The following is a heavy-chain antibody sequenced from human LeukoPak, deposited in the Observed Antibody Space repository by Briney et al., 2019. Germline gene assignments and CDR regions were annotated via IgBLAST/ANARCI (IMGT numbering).Heavy chain of an antibody. D-gene: IGHD3-10*01. Sequence: ASVKVPCKPSGYTYTDSYIDCVRQAPGVGLQWMGWISPNNGDTKYAEDFQDRVTMTRDTSINTAYMELTGLTPDDTAVYYCVRSPIGASAYWGRGTLVTVSS. J-gene: IGHJ4*02. V-gene: IGHV1-2*02. CDR1: GYTYTDSY. CDR3: VRSPIGASAY. CDR2: ISPNNGDT.